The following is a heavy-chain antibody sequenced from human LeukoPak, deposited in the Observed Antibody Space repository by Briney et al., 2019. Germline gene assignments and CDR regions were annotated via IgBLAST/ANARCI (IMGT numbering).Heavy chain of an antibody. CDR3: APDLRGSAWSLDD. CDR1: GFTFSSHW. J-gene: IGHJ4*02. CDR2: IKTDGSRT. V-gene: IGHV3-74*01. D-gene: IGHD6-13*01. Sequence: GGSLRLSCAASGFTFSSHWMHWVSQAPGKGLVWVSRIKTDGSRTTYADSVKGRFTISRDNAKNTLYLQMNSLRAEEDTAIYYCAPDLRGSAWSLDDWGQGTLVTVSS.